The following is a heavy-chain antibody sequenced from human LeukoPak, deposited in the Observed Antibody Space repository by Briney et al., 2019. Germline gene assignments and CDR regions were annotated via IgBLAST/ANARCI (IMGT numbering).Heavy chain of an antibody. V-gene: IGHV1-2*02. CDR2: INSNSGGT. CDR3: ARGTIGSYSSVHD. Sequence: ASVKVSCKASGYTFTGYYMHWVRQAPGQGLEWMGWINSNSGGTNYAQKFQGRVTMTRDTSIATAYMELSRLTSDDTAVYFCARGTIGSYSSVHDWGQGTLVTVSS. J-gene: IGHJ1*01. D-gene: IGHD1-26*01. CDR1: GYTFTGYY.